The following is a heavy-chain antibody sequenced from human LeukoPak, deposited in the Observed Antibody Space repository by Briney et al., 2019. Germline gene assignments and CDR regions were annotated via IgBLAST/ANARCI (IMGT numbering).Heavy chain of an antibody. CDR1: GYTFTSYY. J-gene: IGHJ4*02. V-gene: IGHV1-46*01. CDR2: INPSGGGT. CDR3: ARDSGELIDY. Sequence: ASVKVSCKASGYTFTSYYMHWVRQAPGQGLEWLGIINPSGGGTSYAQKFQGRVTMTRDTSTSTVYMELSSLRSEDTAVYYCARDSGELIDYWGQGTLVTVSS. D-gene: IGHD1-26*01.